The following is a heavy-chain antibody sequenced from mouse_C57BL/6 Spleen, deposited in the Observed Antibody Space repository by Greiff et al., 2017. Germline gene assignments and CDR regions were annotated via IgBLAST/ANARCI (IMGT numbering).Heavy chain of an antibody. Sequence: VQLQQPGAELVMPGASVKLSCKASGYTFTSYWMHWVKQRPGQGLEWIGEIDPSDSYTNYNQKFKGKSTLTVDKSSSTAYMQLSSLTSEDSAVYYCARFHSKGDYWGKGTTLTVSS. CDR3: ARFHSKGDY. D-gene: IGHD2-5*01. J-gene: IGHJ2*01. CDR2: IDPSDSYT. V-gene: IGHV1-69*01. CDR1: GYTFTSYW.